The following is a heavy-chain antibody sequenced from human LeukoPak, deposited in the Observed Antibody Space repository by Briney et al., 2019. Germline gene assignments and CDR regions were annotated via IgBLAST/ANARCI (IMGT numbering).Heavy chain of an antibody. CDR3: ASRSYSGYDY. V-gene: IGHV1-69*06. J-gene: IGHJ4*02. D-gene: IGHD5-12*01. CDR2: IIPIFGTA. Sequence: ASVKVSCKASGGTFSSYAISWVRQAPGQGLEWMGGIIPIFGTANYAQKFQGRVTITADKSTSTAYMELSSLRSEDTAVYYCASRSYSGYDYWGQGTLVTVSS. CDR1: GGTFSSYA.